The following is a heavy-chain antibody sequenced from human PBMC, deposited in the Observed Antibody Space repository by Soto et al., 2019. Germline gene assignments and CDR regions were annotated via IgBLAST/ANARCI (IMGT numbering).Heavy chain of an antibody. V-gene: IGHV4-34*01. D-gene: IGHD3-10*01. Sequence: PSETLSLTCAVYGGSFSGYYWSRIRQPPGKGLEWIGEINHSGSTNYNPSLKSRVTISVDTSKNQFSLKLSSVTAADTAVYYCARGGYYGSGSYYSGYYYYGMDVWGQGTTVTVSS. CDR3: ARGGYYGSGSYYSGYYYYGMDV. CDR2: INHSGST. CDR1: GGSFSGYY. J-gene: IGHJ6*02.